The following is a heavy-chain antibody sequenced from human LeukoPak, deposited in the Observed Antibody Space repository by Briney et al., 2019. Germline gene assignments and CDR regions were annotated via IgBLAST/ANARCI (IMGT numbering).Heavy chain of an antibody. D-gene: IGHD4/OR15-4a*01. V-gene: IGHV1-2*02. Sequence: GASVKVSCKASGYTFTGYYMHWVRQAPGQGLEWMGWINPNSGDTNYAQKFQGRVTMTRDTSISTAYMELSRLRSDDTAVYYCARGRVYGPIWYYFDYWGQGTLVTVSS. J-gene: IGHJ4*02. CDR1: GYTFTGYY. CDR2: INPNSGDT. CDR3: ARGRVYGPIWYYFDY.